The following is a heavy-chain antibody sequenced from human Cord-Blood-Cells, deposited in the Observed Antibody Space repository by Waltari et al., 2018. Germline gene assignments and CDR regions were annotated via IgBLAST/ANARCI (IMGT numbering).Heavy chain of an antibody. CDR1: GGSISSSNW. CDR3: ARDRKSGGSSPSYYYYYGMDV. Sequence: QVQLQESGPGLVKPSGTLSLTCAVSGGSISSSNWWSWVRQPPGKGLEWIGEIYHSGSNNSNPALKSRVTITVDKSKNQFSLKLSSVTAADTAVYYCARDRKSGGSSPSYYYYYGMDVWGQGTTVTVSS. J-gene: IGHJ6*02. CDR2: IYHSGSN. D-gene: IGHD2-15*01. V-gene: IGHV4-4*02.